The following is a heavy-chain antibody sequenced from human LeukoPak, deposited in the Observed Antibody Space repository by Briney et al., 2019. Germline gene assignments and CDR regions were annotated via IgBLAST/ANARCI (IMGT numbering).Heavy chain of an antibody. CDR2: MNPNSGNT. D-gene: IGHD3-22*01. V-gene: IGHV1-8*01. CDR3: ARALTYYYASSADWFDP. Sequence: GASVKVSCKASGYTFTSYDINWVRQATGQGLEWMGWMNPNSGNTGYAQKFQGRVTMTRNTSISTAYMELSSLRSEDTAVYYCARALTYYYASSADWFDPWGQGTLVTVSS. J-gene: IGHJ5*02. CDR1: GYTFTSYD.